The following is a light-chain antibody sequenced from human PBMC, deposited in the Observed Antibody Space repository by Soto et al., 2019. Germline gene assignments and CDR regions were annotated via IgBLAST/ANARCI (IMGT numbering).Light chain of an antibody. V-gene: IGLV2-23*01. J-gene: IGLJ2*01. CDR2: EGT. Sequence: QSALTQPASLSGSPGQSIPISCTGTSSDVGSYNLVSWYQQYPGKAPKLMIYEGTKRPSGISNRFSGSKSGNTASLTISGLQAEDEADYYCCSYAGRDTLVFGGGTKVTVL. CDR1: SSDVGSYNL. CDR3: CSYAGRDTLV.